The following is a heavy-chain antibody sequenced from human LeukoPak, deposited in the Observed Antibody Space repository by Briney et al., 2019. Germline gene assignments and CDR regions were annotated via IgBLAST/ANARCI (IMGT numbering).Heavy chain of an antibody. CDR1: GDSISTSNSY. J-gene: IGHJ5*02. CDR3: ARAHGYSYGYGFDP. V-gene: IGHV4-39*07. D-gene: IGHD5-18*01. Sequence: SETLSLTCTVSGDSISTSNSYWGWIRQPPGKGLEWIGSIYYSGNTYYNPSLKSRVTISVDTSKNQFSLKLSSVTAADTAVYYCARAHGYSYGYGFDPWGQGTLVTVSS. CDR2: IYYSGNT.